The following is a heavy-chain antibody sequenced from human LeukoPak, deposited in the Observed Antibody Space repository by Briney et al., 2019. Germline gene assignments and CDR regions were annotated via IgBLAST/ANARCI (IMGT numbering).Heavy chain of an antibody. CDR2: IYYSGNT. Sequence: SETLSLTCTVSGGSISGYYWSWIRQPPRKGLEWIGYIYYSGNTNYNPSLKSRVTISVDTSKNQFSLKLSSVTAADTAVYYCARSLIDYGDLIDYWGQGTLVTVSS. CDR3: ARSLIDYGDLIDY. CDR1: GGSISGYY. J-gene: IGHJ4*02. V-gene: IGHV4-59*01. D-gene: IGHD4-17*01.